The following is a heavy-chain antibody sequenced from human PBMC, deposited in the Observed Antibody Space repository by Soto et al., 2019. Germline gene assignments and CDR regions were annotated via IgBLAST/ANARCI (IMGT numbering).Heavy chain of an antibody. CDR3: ARSTYYYDSSGYYPRFDY. D-gene: IGHD3-22*01. CDR2: IGWDDDK. Sequence: SGPTLVNPTQTLTLTCTFSGVSLSTSGMCVSWILQPPGKALEGLALIGWDDDKYYSTSLKTRPTISKDTSKNQVVLTMTNMDPVAAATYSCARSTYYYDSSGYYPRFDYWGQGALVTESS. V-gene: IGHV2-70*01. CDR1: GVSLSTSGMC. J-gene: IGHJ4*02.